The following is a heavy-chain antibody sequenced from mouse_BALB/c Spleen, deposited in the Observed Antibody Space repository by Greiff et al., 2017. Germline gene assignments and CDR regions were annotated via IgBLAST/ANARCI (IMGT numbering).Heavy chain of an antibody. Sequence: EVQLVESGGGLVKPGGSLKLSCAASGFTFSSYTMSWVRQTPEKRLEWVATISSGGSYTYYPDSVKGRFTISRDNAKNTLYLQMSSLKSEDTAMYYCTREGSNYGYFDVWGAGTTVTVSS. V-gene: IGHV5-6-4*01. J-gene: IGHJ1*01. CDR3: TREGSNYGYFDV. D-gene: IGHD2-5*01. CDR2: ISSGGSYT. CDR1: GFTFSSYT.